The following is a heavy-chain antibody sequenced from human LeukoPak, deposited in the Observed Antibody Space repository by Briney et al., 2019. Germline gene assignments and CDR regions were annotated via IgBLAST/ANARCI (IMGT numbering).Heavy chain of an antibody. V-gene: IGHV3-30*18. J-gene: IGHJ5*02. CDR3: AKGLHTSSWYGNWFDP. CDR2: ISSDGSKE. CDR1: GFSFSTFA. Sequence: GRPLRLSCGASGFSFSTFAMHWVRQTPDKGLEWLAVISSDGSKEIYADSVKGRFTISRDNSKNTLYLRMNNLTPEDTAVYYCAKGLHTSSWYGNWFDPWGQGTLVTVSS. D-gene: IGHD2-15*01.